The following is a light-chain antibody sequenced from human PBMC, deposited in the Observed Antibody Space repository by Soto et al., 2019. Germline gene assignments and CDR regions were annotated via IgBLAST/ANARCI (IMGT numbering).Light chain of an antibody. CDR1: NIGSKS. V-gene: IGLV3-21*02. J-gene: IGLJ1*01. CDR2: DDS. Sequence: SDERTQPRWESVAPGQTAGITSGGNNIGSKSVHWYQQKPGQAPVLVVYDDSDRPSGIPERFSGSNSGNTATLTISRVEAGDEADYYCQVWDSSSDRLYVFGTGTKV. CDR3: QVWDSSSDRLYV.